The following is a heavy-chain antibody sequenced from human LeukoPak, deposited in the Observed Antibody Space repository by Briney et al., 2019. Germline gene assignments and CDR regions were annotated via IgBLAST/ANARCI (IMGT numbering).Heavy chain of an antibody. D-gene: IGHD5-18*01. Sequence: GGSLRLSCAASGFTFNSYSMNWVRQAPGKGLEWVSSISSSSSSIYYADSVKGRFTISRDNAKNSLYLQMNSLRAEDTAVYYCARASGDIVETATMGSYWGQGTLVAVSS. CDR2: ISSSSSSI. V-gene: IGHV3-21*01. J-gene: IGHJ4*02. CDR1: GFTFNSYS. CDR3: ARASGDIVETATMGSY.